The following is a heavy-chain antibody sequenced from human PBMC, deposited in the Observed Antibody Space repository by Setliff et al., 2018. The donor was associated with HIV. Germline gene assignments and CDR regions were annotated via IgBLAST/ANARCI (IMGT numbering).Heavy chain of an antibody. J-gene: IGHJ4*02. CDR2: IRSKYYGGAP. Sequence: SLRLSCTDSGFMFGDYLISWVRQAPGKGLEWVGFIRSKYYGGAPAYAASVEGRVSISRDDSKGIAYLQMDSLKTEDTAVYYCARGPHMYCTVTNCMYDSWGQGTLVTVSS. D-gene: IGHD2-8*02. CDR3: ARGPHMYCTVTNCMYDS. CDR1: GFMFGDYL. V-gene: IGHV3-49*04.